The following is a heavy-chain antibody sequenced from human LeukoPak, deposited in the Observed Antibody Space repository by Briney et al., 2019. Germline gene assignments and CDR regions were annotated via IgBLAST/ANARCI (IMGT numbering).Heavy chain of an antibody. D-gene: IGHD3-22*01. CDR2: IKSKTDGGTT. Sequence: PGGSLRLSCAASGFTFSNAWMSWVRQAPGKGLEWVGRIKSKTDGGTTDYAAPVKGRFTISRDDSKNTLYLQMNSLKTEDTAVYYCTTDYYYYDSSGYRDYFDYWGQGTLVTVSS. CDR1: GFTFSNAW. CDR3: TTDYYYYDSSGYRDYFDY. V-gene: IGHV3-15*01. J-gene: IGHJ4*02.